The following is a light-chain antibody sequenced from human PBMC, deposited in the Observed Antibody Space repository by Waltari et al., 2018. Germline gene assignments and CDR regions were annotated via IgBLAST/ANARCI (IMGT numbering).Light chain of an antibody. Sequence: DIQLTQSPSFLSASVGDRVTITCRASQGISGFLAWYQQKPGKAPNLLIYTASTLQSGVPSRFSGSGSGTEFTLTISSLQPKDFATYYCQQLNSFPITSGQGTRLEIK. CDR3: QQLNSFPIT. CDR2: TAS. CDR1: QGISGF. V-gene: IGKV1-9*01. J-gene: IGKJ5*01.